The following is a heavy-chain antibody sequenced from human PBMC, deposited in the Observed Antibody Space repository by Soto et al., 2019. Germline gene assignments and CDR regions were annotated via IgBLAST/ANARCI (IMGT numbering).Heavy chain of an antibody. CDR3: ARHYEWLVDHFDY. CDR1: CGSISSSSYY. CDR2: IYYSGST. Sequence: SDTLSLTFTVSCGSISSSSYYWVFIRHPPGKGLEWIGSIYYSGSTYYNPSLKSRVTISVDTSKNQFSLKLSSVTAADTAVYYCARHYEWLVDHFDYWGQGTLVTVSS. J-gene: IGHJ4*02. D-gene: IGHD6-19*01. V-gene: IGHV4-39*01.